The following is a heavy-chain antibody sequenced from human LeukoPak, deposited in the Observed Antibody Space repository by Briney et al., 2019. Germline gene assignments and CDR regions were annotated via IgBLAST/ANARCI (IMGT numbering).Heavy chain of an antibody. CDR3: AKDRDTAMEIDY. D-gene: IGHD5-18*01. CDR1: GFTFSNDG. Sequence: GGSLRLSCAASGFTFSNDGMHWVRQAPGKGLEWVAVIWYDGSNKYYADSVKGRFTISRDNSKNTLYLQMKSLRAEDTAVYYCAKDRDTAMEIDYWGQGTLVTVSS. CDR2: IWYDGSNK. V-gene: IGHV3-33*06. J-gene: IGHJ4*02.